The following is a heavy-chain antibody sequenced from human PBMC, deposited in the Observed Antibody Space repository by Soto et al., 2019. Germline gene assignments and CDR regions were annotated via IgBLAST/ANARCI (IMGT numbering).Heavy chain of an antibody. V-gene: IGHV3-48*03. CDR3: ARGPNESITIFGVVTAYYFDY. D-gene: IGHD3-3*01. Sequence: QAGGSLRLSCAASGFTFSSYEMNWVRQAPGKGLEWVSYISSSGSTIYYADSVKGRFTISRDNAKNSLYLQMNSLRAEDTAVYYCARGPNESITIFGVVTAYYFDYWGQGTLVTVSS. CDR2: ISSSGSTI. J-gene: IGHJ4*02. CDR1: GFTFSSYE.